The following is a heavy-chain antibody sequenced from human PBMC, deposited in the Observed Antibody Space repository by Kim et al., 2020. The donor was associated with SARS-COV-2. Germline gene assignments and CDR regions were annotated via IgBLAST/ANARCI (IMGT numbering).Heavy chain of an antibody. Sequence: DYVKGRFTIHRDNYKNTLFLQMNSLRPEDMAVYYCAREFGTFDYDSSGFPYWGQGTLVAVSS. J-gene: IGHJ4*02. CDR3: AREFGTFDYDSSGFPY. D-gene: IGHD3-22*01. V-gene: IGHV3-30*01.